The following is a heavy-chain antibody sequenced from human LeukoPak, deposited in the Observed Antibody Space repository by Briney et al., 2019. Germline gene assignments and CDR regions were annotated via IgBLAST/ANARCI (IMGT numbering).Heavy chain of an antibody. V-gene: IGHV4-34*01. CDR3: AYSRYQQH. J-gene: IGHJ1*01. Sequence: PSETLSLTCAVYGGSFSGYYWSWIRQPPGKGLEWIGEINHGGLTNYNPSLKSRVTISVDTSKNQFSLKLSSVTAADTAVYYCAYSRYQQHWGQGTLVTVSS. D-gene: IGHD1-26*01. CDR1: GGSFSGYY. CDR2: INHGGLT.